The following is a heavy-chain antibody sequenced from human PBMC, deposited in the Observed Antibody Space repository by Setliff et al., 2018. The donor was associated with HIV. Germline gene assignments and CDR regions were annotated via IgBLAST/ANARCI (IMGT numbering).Heavy chain of an antibody. Sequence: GASVKVSCKASGFTFTTYYMHWVRQAPGQGLEWMGIINPSGGSTTYAQKFQGRVTMTRDTSTSTTYMELSSLRSDDTAIYYCARDFHVLGYCSADSCPYDASDVWGQGTMVTVSS. CDR1: GFTFTTYY. CDR2: INPSGGST. J-gene: IGHJ3*01. CDR3: ARDFHVLGYCSADSCPYDASDV. V-gene: IGHV1-46*01. D-gene: IGHD2-15*01.